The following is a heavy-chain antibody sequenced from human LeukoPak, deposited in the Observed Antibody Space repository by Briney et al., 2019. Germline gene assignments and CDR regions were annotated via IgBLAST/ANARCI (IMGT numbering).Heavy chain of an antibody. CDR2: INHSGST. Sequence: PSETLSLTCAVYGGSFSGYYWSWIRQPPGKGLEWIGEINHSGSTNYNPSLKSRVTISVDTPKNQFSLKLSSVTAADTAVYYCARALTTPTHWGQGTLVTVSS. CDR1: GGSFSGYY. CDR3: ARALTTPTH. D-gene: IGHD4-17*01. V-gene: IGHV4-34*01. J-gene: IGHJ1*01.